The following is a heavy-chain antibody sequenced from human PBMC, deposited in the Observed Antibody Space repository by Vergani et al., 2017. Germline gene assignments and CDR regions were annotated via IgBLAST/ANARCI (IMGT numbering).Heavy chain of an antibody. J-gene: IGHJ5*02. Sequence: QVQLQQWGAGLLKPSETLSLTCAVYGGSFSGYYWSWIRQPPGKGLEWIGEINHSGSTNYNPALKSRVHISVDTSKNQFSLKLSSVTAADTAVYYCARGPSAAYDFWSGYLGGAWFDPWGQGTLVTVSS. CDR2: INHSGST. V-gene: IGHV4-34*01. D-gene: IGHD3-3*01. CDR3: ARGPSAAYDFWSGYLGGAWFDP. CDR1: GGSFSGYY.